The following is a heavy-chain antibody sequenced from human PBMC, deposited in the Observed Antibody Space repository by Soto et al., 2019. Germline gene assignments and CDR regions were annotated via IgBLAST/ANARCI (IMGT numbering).Heavy chain of an antibody. CDR3: VRSNHFDR. V-gene: IGHV4-59*01. J-gene: IGHJ4*02. CDR2: IYYSGST. Sequence: SETLSLTCTVSGGSISSYYWSWIRQPPGKGLEWIGYIYYSGSTNYNPSLKSRVTISVDTSKDQFSLKLTSVTAADTAVYYGVRSNHFDRRGQGTLVTVAS. D-gene: IGHD7-27*01. CDR1: GGSISSYY.